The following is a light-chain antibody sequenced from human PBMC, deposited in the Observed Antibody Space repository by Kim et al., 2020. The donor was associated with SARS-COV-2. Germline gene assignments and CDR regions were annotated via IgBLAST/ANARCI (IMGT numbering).Light chain of an antibody. CDR3: QQYNTYPPT. Sequence: ASVGDRVTITCRAGQGVRDRLAWFQQIPGKAPKSLIYDASSLQSGVPSKFRGSGSGTDFTLTISNLQPEDSATYCCQQYNTYPPTFGGGTKVDIK. CDR1: QGVRDR. CDR2: DAS. V-gene: IGKV1-16*02. J-gene: IGKJ4*01.